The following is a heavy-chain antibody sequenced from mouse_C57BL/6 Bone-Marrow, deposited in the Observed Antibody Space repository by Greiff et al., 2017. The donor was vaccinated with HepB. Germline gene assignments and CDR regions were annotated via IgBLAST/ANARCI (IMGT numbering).Heavy chain of an antibody. CDR2: ISNLAYSI. V-gene: IGHV5-15*01. D-gene: IGHD4-1*01. CDR1: GFTFSDYG. J-gene: IGHJ4*01. Sequence: EVQGVESGGGLVQPGGSLKLSCAASGFTFSDYGMAWVRQAPRKGPEWVAFISNLAYSIYYADTVTGRFTISRENAKNTLYLEMSSLRSEDTAMYYCARGLGPYYYAMDYWGQGTSVTVSS. CDR3: ARGLGPYYYAMDY.